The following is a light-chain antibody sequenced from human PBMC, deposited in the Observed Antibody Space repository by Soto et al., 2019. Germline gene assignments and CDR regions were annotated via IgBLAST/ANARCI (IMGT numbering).Light chain of an antibody. CDR1: QTISNW. Sequence: DIQMTQSPSTLSASVGDRVTITCRASQTISNWLAWYQQKPGKAPKVLIYDASNLESRVPSRFSGSGSGTEFTLTISSLQPDDFATYYCQQYDSYSWTFGQGTKVYIK. CDR2: DAS. CDR3: QQYDSYSWT. V-gene: IGKV1-5*01. J-gene: IGKJ1*01.